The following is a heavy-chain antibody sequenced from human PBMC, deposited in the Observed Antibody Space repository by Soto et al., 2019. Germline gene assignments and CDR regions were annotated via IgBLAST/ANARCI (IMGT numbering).Heavy chain of an antibody. D-gene: IGHD6-13*01. CDR1: GGSISSSSYY. Sequence: QLQLQESGPGLVKPSETLSLTCTVSGGSISSSSYYWGWIRQPPGKGLEWIGSIYYSGSTYYNPSPKSRVTISVDTSKTQFSLKLSSVTAADTAVYYCARLGSSSRVHYGMDVWGQGTTVTVSS. CDR2: IYYSGST. CDR3: ARLGSSSRVHYGMDV. V-gene: IGHV4-39*01. J-gene: IGHJ6*02.